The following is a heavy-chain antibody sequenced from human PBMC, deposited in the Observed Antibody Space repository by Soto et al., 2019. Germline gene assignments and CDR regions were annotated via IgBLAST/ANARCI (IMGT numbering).Heavy chain of an antibody. CDR2: ISYNANT. CDR1: GDSISSTIYY. D-gene: IGHD6-25*01. V-gene: IGHV4-39*02. J-gene: IGHJ4*02. CDR3: ARHRPRGDGSEKGFDY. Sequence: QLQLQESGPGLVNPSETLSLTCIVSGDSISSTIYYWGWIRQPPGKGLEYIGTISYNANTYYNPSLKRRVIISVDTSKTHFSLKLTSVTAADTAVYYCARHRPRGDGSEKGFDYGGQGTLVTVSS.